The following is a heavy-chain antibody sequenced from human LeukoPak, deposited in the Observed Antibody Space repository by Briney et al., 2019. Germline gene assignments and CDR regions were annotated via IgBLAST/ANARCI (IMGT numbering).Heavy chain of an antibody. Sequence: GGSLRLSCTTSGFTFSSFWMYWVHQAPGKGLVWVSHINSDGSSTSYADSVKGRFTISRDNAKNTLYLQMNSLRAEDTAVYYCARGRCSGNYYIDYWGQGTLVTVSS. J-gene: IGHJ4*02. CDR1: GFTFSSFW. CDR2: INSDGSST. CDR3: ARGRCSGNYYIDY. V-gene: IGHV3-74*01. D-gene: IGHD1-26*01.